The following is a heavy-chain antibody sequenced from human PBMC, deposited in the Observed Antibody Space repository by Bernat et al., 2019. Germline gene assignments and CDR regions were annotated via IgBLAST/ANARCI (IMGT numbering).Heavy chain of an antibody. Sequence: QVQLVESGGGVFQPGRSLRLSCAASGFTFSSYAMHWVRQAPGKGLEWVAVISYDGSNKYYADSVKGRFTISRDNSKNTLYLQMNSLRAEDTAVYYCARERGVGRAMVALFCYYYGMDVWGQGTTVTVSS. J-gene: IGHJ6*02. CDR2: ISYDGSNK. V-gene: IGHV3-30-3*01. CDR3: ARERGVGRAMVALFCYYYGMDV. D-gene: IGHD5-18*01. CDR1: GFTFSSYA.